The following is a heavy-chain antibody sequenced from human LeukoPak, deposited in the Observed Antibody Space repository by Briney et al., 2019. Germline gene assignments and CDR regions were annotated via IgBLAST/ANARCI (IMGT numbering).Heavy chain of an antibody. CDR2: IYYSGST. J-gene: IGHJ3*02. V-gene: IGHV4-39*07. CDR1: GGSISSSSYY. CDR3: AREPASRIAAYDAFDI. Sequence: KPSETLSLTCTVSGGSISSSSYYWGWIRQPPGKGLEWIGSIYYSGSTYYNPSLKSRVTISVDTSKNQFSLKLSSVTAADTAVYYCAREPASRIAAYDAFDIWGQGTMVTVSS. D-gene: IGHD6-13*01.